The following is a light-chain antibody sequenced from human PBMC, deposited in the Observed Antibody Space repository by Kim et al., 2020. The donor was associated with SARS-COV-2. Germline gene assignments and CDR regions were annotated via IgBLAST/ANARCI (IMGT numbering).Light chain of an antibody. Sequence: SSELTQDPDVSVALGQTVRITCQGDCLRSYSASWYQQRPGQAPVFVMYGNNNRPSVIPDRFSGSSSGDTASLTITGAQAEDEADYYCNSRDRSGYRYVFGTGTKVTVL. CDR1: CLRSYS. V-gene: IGLV3-19*01. CDR3: NSRDRSGYRYV. CDR2: GNN. J-gene: IGLJ1*01.